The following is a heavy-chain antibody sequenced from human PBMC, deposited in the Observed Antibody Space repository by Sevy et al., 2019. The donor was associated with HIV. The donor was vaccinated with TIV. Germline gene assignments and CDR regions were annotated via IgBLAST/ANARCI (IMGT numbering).Heavy chain of an antibody. CDR1: GFTFSSYA. Sequence: GGSLRLSCAASGFTFSSYAMHWVRQAPGKGLEWVAVISYDGSNKYYADSVKGRFTISRDNSKNTLYLQMNSLRAEDTAMYYCARAPSIVGATKGVYFDYWGQGTLVTVSS. CDR3: ARAPSIVGATKGVYFDY. J-gene: IGHJ4*02. CDR2: ISYDGSNK. V-gene: IGHV3-30*04. D-gene: IGHD1-26*01.